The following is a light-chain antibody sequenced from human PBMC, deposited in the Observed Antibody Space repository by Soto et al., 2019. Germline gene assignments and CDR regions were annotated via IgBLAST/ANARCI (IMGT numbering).Light chain of an antibody. Sequence: VIWMTQSPSLLSASTGDRVTISGRISQGISSYLAWYQQKPVKSPELLTYASSTLQSEVPSRTSGSGSGTDFTVTISCLQSEDFGNYYCQQYYSYPLNVXGGTKEDI. J-gene: IGKJ4*01. CDR2: ASS. CDR3: QQYYSYPLN. CDR1: QGISSY. V-gene: IGKV1D-8*01.